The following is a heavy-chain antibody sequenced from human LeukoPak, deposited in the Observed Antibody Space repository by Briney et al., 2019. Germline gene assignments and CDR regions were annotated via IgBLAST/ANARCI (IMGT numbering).Heavy chain of an antibody. D-gene: IGHD3/OR15-3a*01. CDR3: ARVDNRDWYYFDY. CDR2: INPKSGGT. CDR1: GYNFADHY. J-gene: IGHJ4*02. V-gene: IGHV1-2*02. Sequence: ASVRLSCQASGYNFADHYVHWVRQAPGQGLEWMGWINPKSGGTDYAQKFQGRVAMTSDTSIGTGYMELNNLTSDDTAVYYCARVDNRDWYYFDYWGQGSLVTVSS.